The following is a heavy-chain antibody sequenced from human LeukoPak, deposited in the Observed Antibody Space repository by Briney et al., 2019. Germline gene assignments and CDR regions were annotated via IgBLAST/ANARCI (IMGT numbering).Heavy chain of an antibody. CDR3: ARVGSSSRDEKYDY. Sequence: GGSLRLSCAASGFTFNNYAMGWVRQAPGKGLEWVSTISSSGGRTYYADSVKGRFTFSRDDSKNTLYLQMNSLRAEDTAVYYCARVGSSSRDEKYDYWGQGTLVTVSS. CDR2: ISSSGGRT. D-gene: IGHD6-13*01. CDR1: GFTFNNYA. V-gene: IGHV3-23*01. J-gene: IGHJ4*02.